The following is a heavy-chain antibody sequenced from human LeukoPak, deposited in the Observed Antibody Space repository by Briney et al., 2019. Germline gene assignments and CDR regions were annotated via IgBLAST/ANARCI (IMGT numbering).Heavy chain of an antibody. CDR1: GGSFSGYY. J-gene: IGHJ6*03. D-gene: IGHD6-6*01. CDR3: ARLDWYSSSSNYYYYMDV. Sequence: SETLSLTCAVYGGSFSGYYWSWIRRPPGKGLEWIGGINHSGSTNYNPSLKSRVTISVDTSKNQFSLKLSSVTAADTAVYYCARLDWYSSSSNYYYYMDVWGKGTTVTVSS. V-gene: IGHV4-34*01. CDR2: INHSGST.